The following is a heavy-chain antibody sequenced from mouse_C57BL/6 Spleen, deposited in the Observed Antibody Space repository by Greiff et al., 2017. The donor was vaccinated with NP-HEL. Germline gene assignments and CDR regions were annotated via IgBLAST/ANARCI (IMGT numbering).Heavy chain of an antibody. D-gene: IGHD1-1*01. CDR3: ARPLYYGSSHWYFDV. J-gene: IGHJ1*03. Sequence: EVQGVESGAELVKPGASVKLSCTASGFNIKDYYMHWVKQRTEQGLEWIGRIDPEDGETKYAPKFQGQATRTADTYSNTAYLQLSSLTSEDTAVYYCARPLYYGSSHWYFDVWGTGTTVTVSS. CDR2: IDPEDGET. CDR1: GFNIKDYY. V-gene: IGHV14-2*01.